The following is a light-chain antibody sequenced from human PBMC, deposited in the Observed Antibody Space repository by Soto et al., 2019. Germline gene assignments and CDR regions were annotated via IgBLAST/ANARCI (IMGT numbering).Light chain of an antibody. Sequence: DIVMTQSPDSLAVSLGERATINCKSSQSVLYSSNNKNYLAWYQQKPGQPPKVLIYWASTRESGVPDRFSGGGSGTDFTLTISSLQAEDVAVYYCQEYYGTPLTFGGGTKVEI. CDR2: WAS. CDR3: QEYYGTPLT. J-gene: IGKJ4*01. V-gene: IGKV4-1*01. CDR1: QSVLYSSNNKNY.